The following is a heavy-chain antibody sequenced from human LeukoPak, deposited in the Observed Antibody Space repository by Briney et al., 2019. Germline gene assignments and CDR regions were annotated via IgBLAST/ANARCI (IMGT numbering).Heavy chain of an antibody. CDR3: ARGYLGYYYDSSGSYYMDV. V-gene: IGHV4-39*07. CDR1: GGSISSSSYY. Sequence: NPSETLSLTCTVSGGSISSSSYYWGWIRQPPGKGLEWIGEINHSGSTNYNPSLKSRVTISVDTSKNQFSLKLSSVTAADTAVYYCARGYLGYYYDSSGSYYMDVWGKGTTVTVSS. D-gene: IGHD3-22*01. CDR2: INHSGST. J-gene: IGHJ6*03.